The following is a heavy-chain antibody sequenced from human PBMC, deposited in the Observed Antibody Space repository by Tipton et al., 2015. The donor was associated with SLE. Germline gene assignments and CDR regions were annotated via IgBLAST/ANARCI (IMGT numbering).Heavy chain of an antibody. CDR3: ARYADDYGYNAHALDI. Sequence: TLSLTCTVSGGSISSTNYFWNWIRQPAGKTLEWIGRIYAWGSTDYNPSLRSRVAMSLDTSKNQFSLRLDSVTAADTAVYYCARYADDYGYNAHALDIWGQGTMVIVSS. CDR2: IYAWGST. D-gene: IGHD4-17*01. V-gene: IGHV4-61*02. J-gene: IGHJ3*02. CDR1: GGSISSTNYF.